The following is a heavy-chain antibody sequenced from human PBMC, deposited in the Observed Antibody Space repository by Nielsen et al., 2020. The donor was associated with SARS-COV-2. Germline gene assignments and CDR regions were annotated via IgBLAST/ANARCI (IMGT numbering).Heavy chain of an antibody. J-gene: IGHJ4*02. CDR2: ISASSANI. V-gene: IGHV3-48*02. D-gene: IGHD5-12*01. CDR3: ASDPSYASSWLHYFDF. Sequence: GGSLRLSCAASGFTFNTYAMNWVRQAPGKGLEWVAYISASSANIHYAASVNGRFTVSRDNAKNSLCLQMNNLRDEDTAVYYCASDPSYASSWLHYFDFWGQGTLVTVSS. CDR1: GFTFNTYA.